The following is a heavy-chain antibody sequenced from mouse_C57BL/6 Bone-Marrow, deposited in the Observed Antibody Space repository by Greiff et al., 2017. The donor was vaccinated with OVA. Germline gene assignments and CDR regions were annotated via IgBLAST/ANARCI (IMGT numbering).Heavy chain of an antibody. CDR1: GFNIKDDY. CDR3: TTPFYYDYLDY. D-gene: IGHD2-4*01. J-gene: IGHJ2*01. V-gene: IGHV14-4*01. Sequence: VQLQQSGAELVRPGASVKLSCTASGFNIKDDYMHWVKQRPEQGLEWIGWIDPENGDTEYASKFQGKATIIADTSSTTAYLQLSSLTSEDTAVYYCTTPFYYDYLDYWGQGTTLTVSS. CDR2: IDPENGDT.